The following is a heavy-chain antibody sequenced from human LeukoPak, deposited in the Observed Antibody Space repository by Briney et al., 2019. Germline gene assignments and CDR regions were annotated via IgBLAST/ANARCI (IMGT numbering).Heavy chain of an antibody. CDR3: ARENPGVPFDY. CDR2: INPNSGDT. J-gene: IGHJ4*02. CDR1: GYTFTNFY. V-gene: IGHV1-2*02. D-gene: IGHD3-3*01. Sequence: ASVKVSCKASGYTFTNFYLHWVRQAPGQGLEWMGWINPNSGDTNYEQKFQARVTMTRDTSINTAYMELSGLKSDDTAVYFCARENPGVPFDYWGQGTLVTVSS.